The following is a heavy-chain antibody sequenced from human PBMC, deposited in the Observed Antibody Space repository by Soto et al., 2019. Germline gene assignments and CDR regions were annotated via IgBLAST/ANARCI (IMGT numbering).Heavy chain of an antibody. CDR3: ARAGDSSGPVALGY. D-gene: IGHD6-19*01. J-gene: IGHJ4*02. CDR2: INAGNGNT. V-gene: IGHV1-3*01. Sequence: ASVKVSCKASGYAFTSYAMHWVRQAPGQRLEWMGWINAGNGNTKYSQKFQGRVTMTTDTSTSTAYMEVRSLRSDDTAVYYCARAGDSSGPVALGYWGQGTLVTVSS. CDR1: GYAFTSYA.